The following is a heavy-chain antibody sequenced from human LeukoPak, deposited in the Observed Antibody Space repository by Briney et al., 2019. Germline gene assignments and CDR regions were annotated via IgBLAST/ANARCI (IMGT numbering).Heavy chain of an antibody. CDR2: LHPEDGEA. V-gene: IGHV1-24*01. CDR1: GYTLSDLA. J-gene: IGHJ3*02. Sequence: GASVKVSCKVSGYTLSDLAMHWVRQAPGKGLEWMGGLHPEDGEAIYAQPFQGRVTMTEDTSTDTAYMELSSLRSEDTAVYYCATRNFGDYGAFDIWGQGTMVTVSS. CDR3: ATRNFGDYGAFDI. D-gene: IGHD4-17*01.